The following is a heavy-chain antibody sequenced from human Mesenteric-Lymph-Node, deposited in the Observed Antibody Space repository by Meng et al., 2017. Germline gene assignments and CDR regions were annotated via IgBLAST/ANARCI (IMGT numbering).Heavy chain of an antibody. CDR3: ARDSGLGWSY. CDR1: GYTFTSYY. V-gene: IGHV1-46*01. Sequence: GESLKISCKGSGYTFTSYYMHWVRQAPGQGLEWMGIINPSGGSTSYAQKFQGRVTMTRDTSTSTVYMELSSLRSEDTAVYYCARDSGLGWSYWGQGTLVTVSS. CDR2: INPSGGST. D-gene: IGHD3/OR15-3a*01. J-gene: IGHJ4*02.